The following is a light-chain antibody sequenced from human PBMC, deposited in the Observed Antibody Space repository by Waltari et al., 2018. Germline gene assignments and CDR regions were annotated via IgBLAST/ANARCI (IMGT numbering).Light chain of an antibody. CDR1: SGSIASHY. V-gene: IGLV6-57*02. CDR2: EDG. J-gene: IGLJ3*02. CDR3: HSYVDTYHV. Sequence: NFVLTQPLSVSESPGKTVTISCTGSSGSIASHYVQWYRRRPGSAPTTVIYEDGRRPSGVPDRFSGSIDRSSNSASLTISGLKTEDEGDYYCHSYVDTYHVFGGGTKLTVL.